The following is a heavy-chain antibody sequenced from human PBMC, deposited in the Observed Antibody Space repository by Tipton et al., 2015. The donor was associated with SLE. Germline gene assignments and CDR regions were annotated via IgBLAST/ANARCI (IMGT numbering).Heavy chain of an antibody. CDR1: GGSISSGGYS. Sequence: TLSLTCAVSGGSISSGGYSWSWIRQPPGKGLEWIGEINHSGSTNYNPSLKSRVTISVDTSKNQFSLKLSSVTAADTTVYYCARSGYDILTLKFDPWGQGTLVTVSS. D-gene: IGHD3-9*01. CDR3: ARSGYDILTLKFDP. J-gene: IGHJ5*02. CDR2: INHSGST. V-gene: IGHV4-30-2*01.